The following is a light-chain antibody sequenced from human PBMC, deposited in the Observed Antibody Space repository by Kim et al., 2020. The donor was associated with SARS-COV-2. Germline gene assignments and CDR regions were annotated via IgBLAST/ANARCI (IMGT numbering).Light chain of an antibody. Sequence: GHSYTISCTGTSSDIGGYDYVSWYQQHPGKAPKLTIYEVRKRPSGVPDRFSGSKSGNTASLTVSGLQAEDEADYYCGSYAGSNNYVFGTGTKVTVL. J-gene: IGLJ1*01. V-gene: IGLV2-8*01. CDR1: SSDIGGYDY. CDR2: EVR. CDR3: GSYAGSNNYV.